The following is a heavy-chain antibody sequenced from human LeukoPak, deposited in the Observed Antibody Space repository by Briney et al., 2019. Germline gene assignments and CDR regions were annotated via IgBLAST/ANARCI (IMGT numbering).Heavy chain of an antibody. CDR1: GFTFSTYS. CDR3: ARAAIAAARIYYYMDV. J-gene: IGHJ6*03. Sequence: GGSLRLSCAASGFTFSTYSMNWVRQAPGKGLEWVSSISSSSSYIYYADSVKGRFTISRDNAKTSLYLQMNSLRAEDTAVYYCARAAIAAARIYYYMDVWGKGTTVTVSS. CDR2: ISSSSSYI. D-gene: IGHD6-13*01. V-gene: IGHV3-21*01.